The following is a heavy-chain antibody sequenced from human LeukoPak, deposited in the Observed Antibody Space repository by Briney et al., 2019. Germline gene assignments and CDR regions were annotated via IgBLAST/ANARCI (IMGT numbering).Heavy chain of an antibody. CDR3: ARVPDILTGYYPFDY. D-gene: IGHD3-9*01. V-gene: IGHV5-51*01. CDR1: GYSFTSYW. J-gene: IGHJ4*02. Sequence: GESLKISCKGSGYSFTSYWIGWVRQMPGKGLEWMGIIYPGVSDTRYSPSFQGQVTISADKSISTAYLQWSSLKASDTAMYYCARVPDILTGYYPFDYWGQGTLVTVSS. CDR2: IYPGVSDT.